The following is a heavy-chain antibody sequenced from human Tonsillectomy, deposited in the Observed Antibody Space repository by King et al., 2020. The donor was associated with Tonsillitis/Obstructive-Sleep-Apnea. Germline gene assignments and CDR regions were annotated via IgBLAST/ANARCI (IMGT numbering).Heavy chain of an antibody. J-gene: IGHJ5*02. CDR2: INHSGST. D-gene: IGHD5-24*01. CDR1: GGSFSAYY. V-gene: IGHV4-34*01. CDR3: ARGGMTTIHSVYAGNWFDP. Sequence: VQLQQWGAGLLKPSETLSLTCAVYGGSFSAYYWSWIRQPPGEGLEWIGEINHSGSTNYNPSIKSRVTIAVDTSKNQFSLKLSSVTAADTAVYYCARGGMTTIHSVYAGNWFDPWGQGTLGTVSS.